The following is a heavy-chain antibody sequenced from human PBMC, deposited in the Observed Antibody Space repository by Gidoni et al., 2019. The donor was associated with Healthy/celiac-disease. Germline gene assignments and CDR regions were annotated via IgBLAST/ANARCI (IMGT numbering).Heavy chain of an antibody. J-gene: IGHJ4*02. Sequence: EVQLVESGGGLVKPGWSLRLSCAASGFTFSSYSMNWVRQAPGKGLEWVSSISSSSSYIYYADSVKGRFTISRDNAKNSLYLQMNSLRAEDTAVYYCARDLEATNDYWGQGTLVTVSS. CDR1: GFTFSSYS. CDR3: ARDLEATNDY. D-gene: IGHD5-12*01. CDR2: ISSSSSYI. V-gene: IGHV3-21*01.